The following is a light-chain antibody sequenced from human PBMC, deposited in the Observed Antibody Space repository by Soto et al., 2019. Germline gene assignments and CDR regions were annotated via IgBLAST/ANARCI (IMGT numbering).Light chain of an antibody. Sequence: EFVLTQAPGTLSLTPGERATLSCTAIQTVRNNYLAWYQQKPGQAPRLLIYDASSRATGIPDRFSGSGSGTDFTLTISRLEPEDFAVYYCQQYGSSPPITFGQGTRLEI. V-gene: IGKV3-20*01. CDR3: QQYGSSPPIT. J-gene: IGKJ5*01. CDR2: DAS. CDR1: QTVRNNY.